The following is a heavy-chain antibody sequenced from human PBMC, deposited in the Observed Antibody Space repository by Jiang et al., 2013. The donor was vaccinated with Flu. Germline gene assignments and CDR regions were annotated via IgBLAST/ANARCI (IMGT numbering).Heavy chain of an antibody. CDR1: GDSFTSYW. D-gene: IGHD2-15*01. CDR3: ARRGYCSGGSCYSLYDY. V-gene: IGHV5-51*03. CDR2: IYPGDSDT. J-gene: IGHJ4*02. Sequence: GAEVKKPGESLKISCKGSGDSFTSYWIGWVRQMPGKGLEWMGIIYPGDSDTRHSPSFQGQVTISADKSISTAYLQWSSLKASDTAMYYCARRGYCSGGSCYSLYDYWGQGTLVTVSS.